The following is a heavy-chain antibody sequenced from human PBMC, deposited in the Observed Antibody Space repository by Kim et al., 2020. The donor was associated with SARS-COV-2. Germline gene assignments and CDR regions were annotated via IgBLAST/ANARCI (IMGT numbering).Heavy chain of an antibody. Sequence: SETLSLTCTVSGGSISSGGYYWSWIRQHPGKGLEWIGYIYYSGSTYYNPSLKSRVTISVDTSKNQFSLKLSSVTAADTAMYYCARDVVYSGYDSYFDYWGQGTLVTVSS. CDR1: GGSISSGGYY. V-gene: IGHV4-31*03. CDR3: ARDVVYSGYDSYFDY. D-gene: IGHD5-12*01. J-gene: IGHJ4*02. CDR2: IYYSGST.